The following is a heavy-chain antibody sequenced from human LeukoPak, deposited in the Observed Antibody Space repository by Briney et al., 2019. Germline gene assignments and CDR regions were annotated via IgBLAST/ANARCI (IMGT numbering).Heavy chain of an antibody. V-gene: IGHV1-2*02. J-gene: IGHJ4*02. CDR1: GYTFVDYY. Sequence: GASVEVSCKASGYTFVDYYMHWVRQAPGQGLEWMGWINPNSGGTNYAQKFQGRVTMTRNTSISTAYMELSRLRSDDTAVYYCARDRTPLHSSGWPTDYWGQGTLVTVSS. D-gene: IGHD6-19*01. CDR2: INPNSGGT. CDR3: ARDRTPLHSSGWPTDY.